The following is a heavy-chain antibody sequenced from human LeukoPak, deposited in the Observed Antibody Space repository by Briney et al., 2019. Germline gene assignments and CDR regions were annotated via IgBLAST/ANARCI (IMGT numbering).Heavy chain of an antibody. D-gene: IGHD2-21*01. V-gene: IGHV3-30*02. CDR2: IRYDGSNK. CDR3: AKDLFKVIDY. CDR1: GFTFSSYG. Sequence: GGSLRLSCAASGFTFSSYGMHWVRQTPGKGLEWVAFIRYDGSNKYYADSVKGRFTISRDNSKNTLYLQMNSLRAEDTAVYYCAKDLFKVIDYWGQGILVTVSS. J-gene: IGHJ4*02.